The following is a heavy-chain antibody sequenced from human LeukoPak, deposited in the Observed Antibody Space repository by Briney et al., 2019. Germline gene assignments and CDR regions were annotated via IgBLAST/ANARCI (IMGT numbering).Heavy chain of an antibody. D-gene: IGHD6-19*01. J-gene: IGHJ3*02. CDR3: AKEWLVSDAFDI. CDR2: ISYDGSNK. V-gene: IGHV3-30*04. CDR1: GFTFSSYA. Sequence: PGGSLRLSCAASGFTFSSYAMHWVRQAPGKGLEWVAVISYDGSNKYYADSVKGRFTISRDNSKNTLYLQMNSLRAEDTAVYYCAKEWLVSDAFDIWGQGTMVTVSS.